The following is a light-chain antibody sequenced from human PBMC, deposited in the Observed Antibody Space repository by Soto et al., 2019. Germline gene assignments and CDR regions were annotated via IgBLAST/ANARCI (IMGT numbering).Light chain of an antibody. CDR3: AVWDDSLDGRV. J-gene: IGLJ2*01. V-gene: IGLV1-44*01. Sequence: QSVLTQPPSASGTPGPRVTISCSGSSFNIGRNSVNWYQQLPGTAPKLLMYSNNQRPSGVPDRFSGSKSGTSASLAISGLQSEDEADYYCAVWDDSLDGRVFGGGTPLTVL. CDR1: SFNIGRNS. CDR2: SNN.